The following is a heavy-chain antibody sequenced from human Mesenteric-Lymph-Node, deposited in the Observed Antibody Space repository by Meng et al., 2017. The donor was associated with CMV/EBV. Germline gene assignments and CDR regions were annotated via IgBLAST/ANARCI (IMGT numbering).Heavy chain of an antibody. D-gene: IGHD2-2*01. J-gene: IGHJ6*02. CDR3: ARAGIVVVPAAHRDYYYYGMDV. V-gene: IGHV1-69*05. Sequence: SVKVSCKASGYNFPIYDINWVRQAPGQGLEWMGGIIPIFGTANYVQKFQGRVTITTDESTSTAYMELSSLRSEDTAVYYCARAGIVVVPAAHRDYYYYGMDVWGQGTTVTVSS. CDR1: GYNFPIYD. CDR2: IIPIFGTA.